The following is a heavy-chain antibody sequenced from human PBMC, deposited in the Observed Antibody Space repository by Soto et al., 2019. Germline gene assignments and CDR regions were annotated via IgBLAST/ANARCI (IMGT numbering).Heavy chain of an antibody. D-gene: IGHD3-10*01. V-gene: IGHV4-39*01. CDR3: ARARIYYYGSGSYYNLNWFDP. J-gene: IGHJ5*02. CDR2: IYYSGST. Sequence: SETLSLTCTVSGGSISSSSYYWGWIRQPPGKGLEWIGSIYYSGSTYYNPSLKSRVTISVDTSKNQFSLKLSSVTAADTAVYYCARARIYYYGSGSYYNLNWFDPWGQGTLVTVSS. CDR1: GGSISSSSYY.